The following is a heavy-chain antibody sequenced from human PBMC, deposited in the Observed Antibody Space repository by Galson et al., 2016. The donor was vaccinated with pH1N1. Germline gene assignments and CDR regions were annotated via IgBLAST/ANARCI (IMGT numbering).Heavy chain of an antibody. CDR1: GFIFSDYS. CDR3: SGSNWPLDY. V-gene: IGHV3-49*04. J-gene: IGHJ4*02. Sequence: SLRLSCAASGFIFSDYSFIWVRQAPGKGLEWVGFISSNSYGGTTGYAASVKGRFTISRDDSKSIAYLQMNSLKTEDTAVYYCSGSNWPLDYWGQGTLVTVSS. D-gene: IGHD1-1*01. CDR2: ISSNSYGGTT.